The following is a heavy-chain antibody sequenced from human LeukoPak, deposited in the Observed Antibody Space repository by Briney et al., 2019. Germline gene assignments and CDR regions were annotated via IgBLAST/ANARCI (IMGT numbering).Heavy chain of an antibody. D-gene: IGHD2-2*01. V-gene: IGHV1-2*02. CDR3: ARDKGYCSSTSCLVLDY. CDR2: INPNSGGT. CDR1: GYTFTGYY. Sequence: ASVKVSCKASGYTFTGYYMHWVRQAPGQGLEWMGWINPNSGGTNYAQKFQGRVTMTRDTSISTAYMELSRLRSDVTAVYYCARDKGYCSSTSCLVLDYWGQGTLVTVSS. J-gene: IGHJ4*02.